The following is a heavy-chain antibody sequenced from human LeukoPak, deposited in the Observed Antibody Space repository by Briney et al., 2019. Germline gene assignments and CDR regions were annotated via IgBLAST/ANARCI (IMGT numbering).Heavy chain of an antibody. CDR3: AISGPPSSGYYVY. V-gene: IGHV1-2*06. D-gene: IGHD3-22*01. J-gene: IGHJ4*02. CDR2: INPNSGGT. Sequence: ASVKVSCKASGYTFTGYYMHWVRQAPGPGLEWMGRINPNSGGTNYAQKFQGRVTMTRDTSISTAYMELSRLRSDDTAVYYCAISGPPSSGYYVYWGQGTLVTVSS. CDR1: GYTFTGYY.